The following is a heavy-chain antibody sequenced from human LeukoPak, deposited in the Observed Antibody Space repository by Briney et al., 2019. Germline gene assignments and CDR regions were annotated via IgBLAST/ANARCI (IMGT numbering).Heavy chain of an antibody. J-gene: IGHJ3*02. D-gene: IGHD1-14*01. CDR1: GGSVSSGSYY. CDR2: IYYSGST. V-gene: IGHV4-61*01. Sequence: SETLSLTCTVSGGSVSSGSYYWSWIRQPPGKGLEWIGYIYYSGSTNYNPSLKSRVTISVDTSKNQFSLKPSSVTAADTAVYYCARDRTMVDAFDIWGQGTMVTVSS. CDR3: ARDRTMVDAFDI.